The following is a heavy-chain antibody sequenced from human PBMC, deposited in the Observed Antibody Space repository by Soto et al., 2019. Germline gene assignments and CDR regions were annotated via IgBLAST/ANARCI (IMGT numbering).Heavy chain of an antibody. CDR2: ISAYNGNT. CDR3: VSDSHVLRLLEWSLYGMDV. V-gene: IGHV1-18*01. D-gene: IGHD3-3*01. J-gene: IGHJ6*02. CDR1: GYTFTSYG. Sequence: ASVKVSCKASGYTFTSYGISWVRQAPGQGLEWMGWISAYNGNTNYAQKLQGRVTMTTDTSTSTAYMELRSLRSDDTAVYYCVSDSHVLRLLEWSLYGMDVWGQGTTVTVSS.